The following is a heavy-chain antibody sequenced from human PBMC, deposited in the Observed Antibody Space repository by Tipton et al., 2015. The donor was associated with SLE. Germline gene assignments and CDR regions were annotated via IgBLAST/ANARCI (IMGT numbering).Heavy chain of an antibody. V-gene: IGHV4-61*08. Sequence: TLSLTCAVSGGSISNGDYSWSWIRQPPGKGLEWIGYVCYSGTTKYNPSLKSRVTISPDTSKNQVTLTLKSVAAADTAVYFCARDMSGYYHFDSWGQGTLVTVSS. CDR1: GGSISNGDYS. D-gene: IGHD3-3*01. CDR3: ARDMSGYYHFDS. CDR2: VCYSGTT. J-gene: IGHJ4*02.